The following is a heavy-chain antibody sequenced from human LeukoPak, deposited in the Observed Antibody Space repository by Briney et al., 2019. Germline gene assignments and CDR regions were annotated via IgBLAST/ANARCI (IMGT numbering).Heavy chain of an antibody. CDR2: ISYDGSNK. Sequence: PGGSLRLSCAASGFTFSSYGMHWVRQALGKGLEWVAVISYDGSNKYYADSVKGRFTISRDNSKNTLYLQMNSLRAEDTAVYYCAKDRAVQQQLVRGYFQHWGQGTLVTVSS. CDR3: AKDRAVQQQLVRGYFQH. CDR1: GFTFSSYG. V-gene: IGHV3-30*18. J-gene: IGHJ1*01. D-gene: IGHD6-13*01.